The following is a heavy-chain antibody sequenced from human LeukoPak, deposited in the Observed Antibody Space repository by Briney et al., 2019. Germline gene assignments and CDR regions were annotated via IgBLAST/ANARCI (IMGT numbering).Heavy chain of an antibody. Sequence: GGSLRLSCAASGFTFSSYSMNWVRQAPGKGLEWVSSISSSSSYIYYADSVRGRFTTSRDNAKNSLYLQMNSLRAEDTAVYYCARGAPRIAAGINWFDPWGQGTLVTVSS. CDR3: ARGAPRIAAGINWFDP. V-gene: IGHV3-21*01. CDR1: GFTFSSYS. CDR2: ISSSSSYI. D-gene: IGHD6-13*01. J-gene: IGHJ5*02.